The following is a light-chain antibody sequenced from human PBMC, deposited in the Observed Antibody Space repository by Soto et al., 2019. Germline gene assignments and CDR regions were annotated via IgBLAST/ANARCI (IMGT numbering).Light chain of an antibody. CDR1: QSIGTW. CDR2: KAS. J-gene: IGKJ1*01. V-gene: IGKV1-5*03. Sequence: DIQMTQSPSTLSASVGDRVTITCRASQSIGTWLAWFQQKPGKAPKVLIYKASSLQTGIPERFSGGGSGTEFTLTISSLQPDDFATYYCHQYNSYSPFGQGTK. CDR3: HQYNSYSP.